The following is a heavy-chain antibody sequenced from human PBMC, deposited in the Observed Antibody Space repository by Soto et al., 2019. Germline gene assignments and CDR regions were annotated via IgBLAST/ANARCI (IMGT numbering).Heavy chain of an antibody. CDR3: ARSTIFGVVIVPDFDY. J-gene: IGHJ4*02. V-gene: IGHV1-69*13. CDR1: GYTFTSYG. Sequence: EASVKVSCKASGYTFTSYGISWVRQAPGQGLEWMGGIIPMFGTVNYVQKFQGRVTITADESTSTAYMELRSLIPEDTAVYYCARSTIFGVVIVPDFDYWGQGTLVTVSS. CDR2: IIPMFGTV. D-gene: IGHD3-3*01.